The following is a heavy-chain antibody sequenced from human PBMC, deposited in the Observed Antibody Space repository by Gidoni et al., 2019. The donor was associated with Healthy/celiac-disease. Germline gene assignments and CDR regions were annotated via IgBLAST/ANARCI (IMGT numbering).Heavy chain of an antibody. CDR1: GFTFRSYW. CDR2: IKQDGSEK. Sequence: EVQLVASGGGLVQPGGSLRLSCAASGFTFRSYWMSWVRQAPGKGLEWVANIKQDGSEKYYVDSVKGRFTISRDNAKNSLYLQMNSLRAEDTAVYYCASRIAAAGTGYYYYGMDVWGQGTTVTVSS. D-gene: IGHD6-13*01. CDR3: ASRIAAAGTGYYYYGMDV. J-gene: IGHJ6*02. V-gene: IGHV3-7*03.